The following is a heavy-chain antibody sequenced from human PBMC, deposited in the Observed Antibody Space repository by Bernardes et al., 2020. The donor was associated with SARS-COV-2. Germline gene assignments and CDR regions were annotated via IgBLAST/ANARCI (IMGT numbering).Heavy chain of an antibody. J-gene: IGHJ5*02. CDR2: NNPTGGST. D-gene: IGHD2-15*01. Sequence: ASVKVSCKASGYSFSDYYIHWLRQAPGQGLEWMGINNPTGGSTGYAQKFQGRITMTRDTSTSTFYMELRSLRSEDTAVYYCARAGAMRFCSGGRCSGGDWFDPWGQGTLVTVSS. CDR3: ARAGAMRFCSGGRCSGGDWFDP. V-gene: IGHV1-46*01. CDR1: GYSFSDYY.